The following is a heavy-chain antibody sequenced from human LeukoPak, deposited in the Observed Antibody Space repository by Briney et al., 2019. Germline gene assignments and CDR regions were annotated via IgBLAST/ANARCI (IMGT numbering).Heavy chain of an antibody. CDR2: ISSSSSYI. Sequence: PGGSLRLSCAASGFTFSSYSMNWVRQAPGKGLEWVSSISSSSSYIYYADSVKGRFTISRDNAKNSLYLQMNSLRAEDTAVYYCAREKPDRGSPVNFDYWGQGTLVTVSS. D-gene: IGHD1-14*01. CDR1: GFTFSSYS. V-gene: IGHV3-21*01. CDR3: AREKPDRGSPVNFDY. J-gene: IGHJ4*02.